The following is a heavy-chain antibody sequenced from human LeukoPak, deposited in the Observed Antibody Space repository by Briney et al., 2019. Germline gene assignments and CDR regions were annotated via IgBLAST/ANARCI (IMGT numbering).Heavy chain of an antibody. CDR2: IIPILGIA. V-gene: IGHV1-69*04. CDR3: ARASGSYGDYGAYNWLDP. CDR1: GYTFTSYD. J-gene: IGHJ5*02. Sequence: GASVKVSCKASGYTFTSYDINWVRQATGQGLEWMGRIIPILGIANYAQKFQGRVTITADKSTSTAYMELSSLRSEDTAVYYCARASGSYGDYGAYNWLDPWGQGTLVTVSS. D-gene: IGHD4-17*01.